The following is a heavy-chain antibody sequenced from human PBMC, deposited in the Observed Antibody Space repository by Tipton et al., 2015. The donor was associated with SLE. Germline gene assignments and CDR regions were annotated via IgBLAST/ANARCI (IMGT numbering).Heavy chain of an antibody. D-gene: IGHD4-17*01. V-gene: IGHV4-4*08. CDR3: ARERNYGDSGGWFGP. Sequence: TLSLTCTVSGGSISSYYWSWIREPPGKGLEWIGDIYTSGSTNYNPSLKSRVTISVDTSKNQFSLKLSSMTAADTALYFCARERNYGDSGGWFGPWGRGTLVTVSS. CDR2: IYTSGST. J-gene: IGHJ5*02. CDR1: GGSISSYY.